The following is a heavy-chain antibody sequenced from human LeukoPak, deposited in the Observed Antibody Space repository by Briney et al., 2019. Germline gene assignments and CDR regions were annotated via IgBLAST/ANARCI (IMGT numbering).Heavy chain of an antibody. D-gene: IGHD4-23*01. CDR2: ISSSSSYI. CDR1: GFTFSSYE. V-gene: IGHV3-21*01. J-gene: IGHJ4*02. Sequence: GGSLRLSCAASGFTFSSYEMNWVRQAPGKGLEWVSSISSSSSYIYYADSVKGRFTISRDNAKNSLYLQMNSLRAEDTAVYYCARALPYGGNSGSDYWGQGTLVTVSS. CDR3: ARALPYGGNSGSDY.